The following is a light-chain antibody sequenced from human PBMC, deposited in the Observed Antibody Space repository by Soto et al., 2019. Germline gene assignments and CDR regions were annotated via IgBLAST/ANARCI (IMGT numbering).Light chain of an antibody. CDR2: GAS. J-gene: IGKJ1*01. CDR1: QSVSSNY. Sequence: EIVLTQSPGTLSLSPGERATLSCRASQSVSSNYLAWYQQKPGQAPRLLIYGASSRATGIPDRFSGSGSGTDFTITISRLEPEDFAVYHCQQYGSSAWTFGQGTKVEVK. CDR3: QQYGSSAWT. V-gene: IGKV3-20*01.